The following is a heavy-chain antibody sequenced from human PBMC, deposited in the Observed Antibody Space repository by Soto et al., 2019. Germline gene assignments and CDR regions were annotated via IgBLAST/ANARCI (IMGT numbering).Heavy chain of an antibody. J-gene: IGHJ4*02. CDR1: GGSISSYY. CDR2: IYYSGST. V-gene: IGHV4-59*08. Sequence: QVQLQESGPGLVKPSETLSLTCTVSGGSISSYYWSWIRQPPGKGLEWIGYIYYSGSTNYNPSLKSRVTTSVDTSKNQFSLKLSSVTAADTAVYYCARWAAYSYDSRARLVLDYWGQGTLVTVSS. CDR3: ARWAAYSYDSRARLVLDY. D-gene: IGHD3-22*01.